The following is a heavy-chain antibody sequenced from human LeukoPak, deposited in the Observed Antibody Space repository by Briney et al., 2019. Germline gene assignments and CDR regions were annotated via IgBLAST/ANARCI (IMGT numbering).Heavy chain of an antibody. D-gene: IGHD3-3*01. CDR1: GFTFSSYG. CDR2: IRYDGSNK. CDR3: AKAKDYDFWSGWYYFDY. Sequence: GWSLRLSCAASGFTFSSYGMDWVRQAPGKGLEWVAFIRYDGSNKYYADSVKGRFTISRDNSKNTLYLQMNSLRAEDTAVYYCAKAKDYDFWSGWYYFDYWGQRTLVTVSS. J-gene: IGHJ4*02. V-gene: IGHV3-30*02.